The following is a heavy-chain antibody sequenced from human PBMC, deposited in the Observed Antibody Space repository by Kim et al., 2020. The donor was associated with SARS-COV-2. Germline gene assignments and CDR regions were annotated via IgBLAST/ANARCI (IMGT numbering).Heavy chain of an antibody. CDR2: IYHSGST. D-gene: IGHD2-2*02. CDR1: GGSISSGGYS. Sequence: SETLSLTCAVSGGSISSGGYSWSWIRQPPGKGLEWIGYIYHSGSTYYNPSLKSRVTISVDRSKNQFSLKLSSVTAADTAVYYCARAVTVGCSSTSCYRGGFDYWGQGTLVTVSS. V-gene: IGHV4-30-2*01. CDR3: ARAVTVGCSSTSCYRGGFDY. J-gene: IGHJ4*02.